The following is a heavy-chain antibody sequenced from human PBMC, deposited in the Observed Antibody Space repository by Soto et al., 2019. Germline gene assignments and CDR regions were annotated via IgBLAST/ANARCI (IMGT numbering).Heavy chain of an antibody. CDR2: IDHSGYT. D-gene: IGHD3-3*01. J-gene: IGHJ5*02. Sequence: SETLSLTCAVYGGSFSGYYWNWIRQPPGKGLEWIGEIDHSGYTNYNPSLKSRVTISVDTSKNQFSLRLTSVTAADTAVYYCARVRDWFDPWPQAALVTVSS. CDR3: ARVRDWFDP. CDR1: GGSFSGYY. V-gene: IGHV4-34*01.